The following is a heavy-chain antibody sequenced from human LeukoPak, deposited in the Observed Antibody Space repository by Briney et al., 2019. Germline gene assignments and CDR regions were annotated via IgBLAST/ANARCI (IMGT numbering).Heavy chain of an antibody. J-gene: IGHJ4*02. CDR1: GFTVSSNY. CDR2: IYSGGST. D-gene: IGHD3-16*01. CDR3: AREGRMGELYYFDY. V-gene: IGHV3-53*04. Sequence: GGSLRLSCAASGFTVSSNYMSWVRQAPGKGLEWVSVIYSGGSTYYADSVKGRFTISRHNSKNTLYLQMNSLRAEDTAVYYCAREGRMGELYYFDYWGQGTLVTVSS.